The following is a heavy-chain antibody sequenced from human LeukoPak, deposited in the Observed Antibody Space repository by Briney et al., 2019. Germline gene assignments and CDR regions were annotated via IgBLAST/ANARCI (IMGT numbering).Heavy chain of an antibody. V-gene: IGHV3-11*01. CDR3: ASPEYCGGDCGWFKDAFDI. D-gene: IGHD2-21*02. J-gene: IGHJ3*02. CDR1: GFTFSDYY. Sequence: NTGGSLRLSCAASGFTFSDYYMSWIRQAPGKGLEWVSYISSSGSTIYYADSVKGRFTISRDNAKNSLYLQMNSLRAEDTAVYYCASPEYCGGDCGWFKDAFDIWGQGTMVTVSS. CDR2: ISSSGSTI.